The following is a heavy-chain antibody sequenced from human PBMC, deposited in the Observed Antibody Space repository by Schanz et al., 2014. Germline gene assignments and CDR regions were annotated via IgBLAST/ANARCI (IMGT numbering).Heavy chain of an antibody. Sequence: QVQLVQSGTQVKKPGASVKVSCKASGYTLSAYSLHWVRQAPGQGLEWMGIVNPSVRGTHFAREFQGRVTVTSDMSTSTVYMELSGLRSEDTAVYYCAGAFDSSGYYFDYWGQGTLVTVSS. CDR2: VNPSVRGT. V-gene: IGHV1-46*03. J-gene: IGHJ4*02. CDR1: GYTLSAYS. D-gene: IGHD3-22*01. CDR3: AGAFDSSGYYFDY.